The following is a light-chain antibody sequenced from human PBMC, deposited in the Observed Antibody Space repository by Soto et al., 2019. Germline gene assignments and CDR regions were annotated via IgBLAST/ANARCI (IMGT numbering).Light chain of an antibody. CDR2: AAS. V-gene: IGKV1-27*01. CDR1: QGINNY. Sequence: DIQMTQSPSSLSASVGDRVTITCRASQGINNYLAWYQQKPGKAPKLIIYAASTLHSGVPSRFSGGGSGTEFPLTINSLQPEHVATYYCQKYNSAPLTFGGGTKVDIK. J-gene: IGKJ4*01. CDR3: QKYNSAPLT.